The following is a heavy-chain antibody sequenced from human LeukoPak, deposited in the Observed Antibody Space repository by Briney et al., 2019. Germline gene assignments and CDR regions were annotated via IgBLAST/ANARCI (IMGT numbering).Heavy chain of an antibody. CDR3: ARGVFGSSWYSYYFDY. CDR1: GDSVSSNSAA. V-gene: IGHV6-1*01. Sequence: PSQTLPLTCAISGDSVSSNSAAWNWIRQSPSRGLEWLGRTYYRSKWYNDYAVSVKSRITINPDTSKNQFSLQLNSVTPEDTAVYYCARGVFGSSWYSYYFDYWGQGTLVTVSS. CDR2: TYYRSKWYN. D-gene: IGHD6-13*01. J-gene: IGHJ4*02.